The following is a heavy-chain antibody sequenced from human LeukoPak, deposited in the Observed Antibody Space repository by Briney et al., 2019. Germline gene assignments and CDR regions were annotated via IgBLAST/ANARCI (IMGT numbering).Heavy chain of an antibody. V-gene: IGHV1-46*01. Sequence: GASVKVSCKASGYTFTGYYMHWVRQAPGQGLEWMGIINPGGGSTTYAQKFQGRVTMTRDTSTSTVYMALSSLRSEDTAVYYCAGPSRYCSSSSCSFDYWGQGTLVTVSS. J-gene: IGHJ4*02. D-gene: IGHD2-2*01. CDR2: INPGGGST. CDR3: AGPSRYCSSSSCSFDY. CDR1: GYTFTGYY.